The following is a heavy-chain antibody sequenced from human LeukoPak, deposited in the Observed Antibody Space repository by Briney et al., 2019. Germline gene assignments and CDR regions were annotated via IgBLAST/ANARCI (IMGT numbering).Heavy chain of an antibody. J-gene: IGHJ4*02. Sequence: GSLRLSCAASGFTFSGYAMSWARQAPGKGLEWVANIKQDGSEKYYVDSVKGRFTISRDNAKNSLYLQMNSLRAEDTAVYYCATSAAVNYWGQGTLVTVSS. CDR3: ATSAAVNY. D-gene: IGHD6-13*01. V-gene: IGHV3-7*03. CDR2: IKQDGSEK. CDR1: GFTFSGYA.